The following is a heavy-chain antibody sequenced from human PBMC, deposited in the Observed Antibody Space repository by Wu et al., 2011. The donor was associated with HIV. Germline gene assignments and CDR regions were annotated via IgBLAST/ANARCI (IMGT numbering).Heavy chain of an antibody. J-gene: IGHJ4*02. CDR2: DIPVDDAL. CDR3: ARDLSGTFDS. CDR1: GGTINSHA. D-gene: IGHD1-1*01. V-gene: IGHV1-69*05. Sequence: QVQLVAVWGRSEDPWVLGERSPARPSGGTINSHAISWVRQTPGEGLEWMGGDIPVDDALKVAQRFQGRVTFITDESTDTAYMELNSLNSDDTAVYYCARDLSGTFDSWGQGTLVTVSS.